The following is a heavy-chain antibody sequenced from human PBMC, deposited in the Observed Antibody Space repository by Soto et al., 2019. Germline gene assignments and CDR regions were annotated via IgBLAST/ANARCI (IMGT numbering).Heavy chain of an antibody. CDR1: GFTFTSYA. V-gene: IGHV3-30-3*01. J-gene: IGHJ6*02. Sequence: QVQLVESGGGVVQPGRSLRLSCAASGFTFTSYAMHWVRQAPGKGLEWVAVISYDGTNKDYADSIKGRFTISRDNSKNTLYLQMNTLRADDTAVYFCATDRYYYDSSVCGFYSYYGMDVWGQGTTVTVSS. D-gene: IGHD3-22*01. CDR2: ISYDGTNK. CDR3: ATDRYYYDSSVCGFYSYYGMDV.